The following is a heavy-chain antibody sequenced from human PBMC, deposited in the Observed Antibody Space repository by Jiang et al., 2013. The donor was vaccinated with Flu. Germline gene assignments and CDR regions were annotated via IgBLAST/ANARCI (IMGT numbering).Heavy chain of an antibody. Sequence: RSLRLSCAASGFTFRNYGMHWVRQAPGKGLEWVAIISYDGGNNYYADSVKGRFTISRDNSKNTLYLQMNSLRAEDTAVYYCAKDRLQWLNSAFYFDYWGQGTLVTVSS. CDR2: ISYDGGNN. D-gene: IGHD6-19*01. CDR1: GFTFRNYG. CDR3: AKDRLQWLNSAFYFDY. V-gene: IGHV3-30*18. J-gene: IGHJ4*02.